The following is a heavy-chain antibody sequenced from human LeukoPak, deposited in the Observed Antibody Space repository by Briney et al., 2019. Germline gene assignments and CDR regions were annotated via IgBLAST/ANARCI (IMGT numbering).Heavy chain of an antibody. CDR1: GYTFTSYA. Sequence: EAPVKVSCKASGYTFTSYAMHWVRQAPGQRLEWMGWINAGNGNTKYSQKFQGRVTITRDTSASTAYMELSSLRSEDTAMYYCAMRKPYDSSGPFDYWGQGTLVTVSS. CDR3: AMRKPYDSSGPFDY. CDR2: INAGNGNT. V-gene: IGHV1-3*01. D-gene: IGHD3-22*01. J-gene: IGHJ4*02.